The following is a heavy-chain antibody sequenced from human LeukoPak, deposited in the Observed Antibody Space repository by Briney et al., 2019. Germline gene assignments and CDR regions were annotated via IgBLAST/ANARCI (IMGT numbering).Heavy chain of an antibody. CDR3: ARDPVAGYFDY. CDR2: IYYSGST. CDR1: GGSISSYY. D-gene: IGHD6-19*01. Sequence: SETLSLTCTVSGGSISSYYWSWIRQPPGKGLEWIGYIYYSGSTNYNPSLKSRVTLSVDTSKNQFSLKLSSVTAADTAVYYCARDPVAGYFDYWGQGTLVTVSS. J-gene: IGHJ4*02. V-gene: IGHV4-59*01.